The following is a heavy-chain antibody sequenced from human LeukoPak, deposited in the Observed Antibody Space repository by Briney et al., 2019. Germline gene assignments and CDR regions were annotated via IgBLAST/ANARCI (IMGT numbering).Heavy chain of an antibody. CDR1: NGSISRYY. CDR2: IYYSGST. V-gene: IGHV4-59*08. J-gene: IGHJ6*02. CDR3: ARQSGYYDSSVDYYGLNV. D-gene: IGHD3-22*01. Sequence: SETLSLTCTVSNGSISRYYWSWIRQPPGKGLERIGYIYYSGSTNYNPSLKSRVTISLDTSKNQFSLKLNSVTAADTAVYFCARQSGYYDSSVDYYGLNVWGQGITVTVSS.